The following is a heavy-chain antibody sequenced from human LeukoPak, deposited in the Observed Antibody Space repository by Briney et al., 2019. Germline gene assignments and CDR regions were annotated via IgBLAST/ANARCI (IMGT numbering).Heavy chain of an antibody. CDR3: AKCPVTVSGYYVYYVDY. J-gene: IGHJ4*02. D-gene: IGHD3-22*01. CDR1: GFTFSSYA. V-gene: IGHV3-23*01. Sequence: PGGSLRLSCAASGFTFSSYAMSWVRQAPGKGLEWVSAISGSGGSTYYADSVKGRFTISRDNSKNTLYLQMNSLRAEDTAVYYCAKCPVTVSGYYVYYVDYWGQGTLVTVSS. CDR2: ISGSGGST.